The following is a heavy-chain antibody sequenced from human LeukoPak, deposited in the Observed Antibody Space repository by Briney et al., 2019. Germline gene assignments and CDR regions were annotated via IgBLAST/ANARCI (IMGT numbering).Heavy chain of an antibody. CDR3: ARANWNDARGYYYYYMDV. V-gene: IGHV4-61*01. CDR2: IYYSGST. CDR1: GGSVSSGSYY. J-gene: IGHJ6*03. D-gene: IGHD1-1*01. Sequence: SETLSLTCTVSGGSVSSGSYYWSWIRQPPGKGLEWIGYIYYSGSTNYNPSLKSRVTISVDTSKNQFSLKLSSVTAADTAVYYCARANWNDARGYYYYYMDVWGKGTTVTVSS.